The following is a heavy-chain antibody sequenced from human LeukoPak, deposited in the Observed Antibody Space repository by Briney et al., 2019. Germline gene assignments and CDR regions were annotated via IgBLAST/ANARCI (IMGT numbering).Heavy chain of an antibody. Sequence: GASVKVSCKASGGTFSSYTISCVRQAPGQGLEWMGRIIPILGIANYAQKFQGRVTITADKSTSTAYMELSSLRSEDTAVYYCAREGDMTPFDYWGQGTLATVSS. CDR2: IIPILGIA. V-gene: IGHV1-69*04. J-gene: IGHJ4*02. CDR1: GGTFSSYT. CDR3: AREGDMTPFDY.